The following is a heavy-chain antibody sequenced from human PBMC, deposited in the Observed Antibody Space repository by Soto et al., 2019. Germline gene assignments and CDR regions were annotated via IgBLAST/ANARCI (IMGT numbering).Heavy chain of an antibody. D-gene: IGHD3-22*01. CDR2: IYYSGST. V-gene: IGHV4-39*01. CDR1: GGSIRSSSYY. CDR3: ARQVSNYDDSSGYYVLGNWLDP. Sequence: SETLSLTCTVSGGSIRSSSYYWGWIRQPPGKGLEWIGSIYYSGSTYYNPSLKSRVTISVDTSKNQFSLKLSSVTAADTAVYYCARQVSNYDDSSGYYVLGNWLDPWGQGTLVTVSS. J-gene: IGHJ5*02.